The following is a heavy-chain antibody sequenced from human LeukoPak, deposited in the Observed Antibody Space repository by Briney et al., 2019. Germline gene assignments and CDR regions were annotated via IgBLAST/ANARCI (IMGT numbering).Heavy chain of an antibody. V-gene: IGHV1-8*01. CDR2: MNPNSGNT. CDR1: GYTFTSYD. CDR3: ARDRHDSSGAFDY. Sequence: GASVKVSCKASGYTFTSYDINWVRQATGQRLEWMGWMNPNSGNTGYAQKFQGRVTMTRNTSISTAYMELSSPRSEDTAVYYCARDRHDSSGAFDYWGQGTLVTVSS. J-gene: IGHJ4*02. D-gene: IGHD3-22*01.